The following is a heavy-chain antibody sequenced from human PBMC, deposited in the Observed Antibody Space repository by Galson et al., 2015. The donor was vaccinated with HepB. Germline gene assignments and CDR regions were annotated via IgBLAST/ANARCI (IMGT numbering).Heavy chain of an antibody. CDR1: GYTFTSYA. CDR3: ASTSTVADGLGMDV. J-gene: IGHJ6*02. V-gene: IGHV7-4-1*02. Sequence: VKVSCKASGYTFTSYALNWVRQAPGQGLEWMGWINTNTGNPGYAQGFTGRFVFSLDTSVSTAHLQISSLKAEDTAVYYCASTSTVADGLGMDVWGQGAAVTVSS. CDR2: INTNTGNP. D-gene: IGHD4-11*01.